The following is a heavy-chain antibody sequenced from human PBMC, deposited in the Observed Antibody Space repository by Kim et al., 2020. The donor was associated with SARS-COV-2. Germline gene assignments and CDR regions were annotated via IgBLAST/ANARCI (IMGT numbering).Heavy chain of an antibody. Sequence: WGSLTLSCAASGFPFSEYYMTWIRQAPRKGLELVSYSSRGSTYSNYADSVKSRCTISRDDARKSLYLQMHNLRAEDTAFYYCARKRVPTTDYDYWGQGTLVTVSS. D-gene: IGHD5-12*01. V-gene: IGHV3-11*03. J-gene: IGHJ4*02. CDR2: SSRGSTYS. CDR1: GFPFSEYY. CDR3: ARKRVPTTDYDY.